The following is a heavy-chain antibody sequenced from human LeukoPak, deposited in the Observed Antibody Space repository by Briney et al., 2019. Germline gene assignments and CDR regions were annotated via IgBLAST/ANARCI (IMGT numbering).Heavy chain of an antibody. Sequence: GGSLRLSCAASGFTFSSYAMHWVRQAPGKGLEMVAVISYDGSNKYYADSVKRRFTISRDNSKNTLYLQMNSLRAEDTAVYYCAIDRIVVVLAALHVGFDPWGQGTLVTGSS. CDR2: ISYDGSNK. V-gene: IGHV3-30*04. CDR3: AIDRIVVVLAALHVGFDP. J-gene: IGHJ5*02. D-gene: IGHD2-15*01. CDR1: GFTFSSYA.